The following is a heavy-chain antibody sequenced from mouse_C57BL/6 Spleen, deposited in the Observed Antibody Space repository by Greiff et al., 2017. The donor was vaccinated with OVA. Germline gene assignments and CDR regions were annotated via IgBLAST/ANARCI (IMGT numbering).Heavy chain of an antibody. J-gene: IGHJ3*01. Sequence: EVKLVESGPGMVKPSQSLSLSCTVTGYSITSGYDWHWIRHFPGNKLEWMGYIRYSGSTNYNPSLKSRISITHDTSKNHFFLKLNSVTTEDTDTYYCARGYSNYEEWFAYWGQGTLVTVSA. V-gene: IGHV3-1*01. CDR3: ARGYSNYEEWFAY. CDR2: IRYSGST. CDR1: GYSITSGYD. D-gene: IGHD2-5*01.